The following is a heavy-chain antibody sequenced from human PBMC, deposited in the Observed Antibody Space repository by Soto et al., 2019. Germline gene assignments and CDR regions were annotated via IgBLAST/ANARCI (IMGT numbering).Heavy chain of an antibody. CDR3: AKDLFAIAARPDYDYDYYGMDV. CDR2: ISYAGSNK. CDR1: GFTFSSYG. Sequence: QVQLVESGGGVVQPGRSLRLSCAASGFTFSSYGMHWVRQAPGKGLEWVAVISYAGSNKYYADSVKGRFTISRDNSKNTLYLQMNSLRAEDTAVYYCAKDLFAIAARPDYDYDYYGMDVWGQGTTVTVSS. V-gene: IGHV3-30*18. J-gene: IGHJ6*02. D-gene: IGHD6-6*01.